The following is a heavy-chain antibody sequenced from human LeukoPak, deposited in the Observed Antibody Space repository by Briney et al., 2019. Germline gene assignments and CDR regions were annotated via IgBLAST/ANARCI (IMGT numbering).Heavy chain of an antibody. D-gene: IGHD2-15*01. CDR1: GFTFSSYW. J-gene: IGHJ4*02. V-gene: IGHV3-7*01. Sequence: GGALRLSCAASGFTFSSYWMSWVRQAPGKGLEWVANIKQDGSEKYYVDSVKGRFTISRDNAKNSLYLQMDSLRAEDTAVYYCARDRDSRNYFDYWGQGTLVTVSS. CDR2: IKQDGSEK. CDR3: ARDRDSRNYFDY.